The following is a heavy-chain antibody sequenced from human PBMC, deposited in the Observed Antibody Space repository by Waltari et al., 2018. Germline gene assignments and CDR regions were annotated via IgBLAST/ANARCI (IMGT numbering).Heavy chain of an antibody. CDR1: GFPFSTYT. J-gene: IGHJ6*02. CDR3: AKDEGARLAPTFGMDA. CDR2: MTASGLM. V-gene: IGHV3-23*01. Sequence: EMQLLESGGALVQPGGSLRLSCAASGFPFSTYTMNWVRQDPGKGLEWVAVMTASGLMDYGDSVKGRFIISRDNSKNTLYLEMYRLRVEDTARYYCAKDEGARLAPTFGMDAWGQGTTVIVS. D-gene: IGHD6-6*01.